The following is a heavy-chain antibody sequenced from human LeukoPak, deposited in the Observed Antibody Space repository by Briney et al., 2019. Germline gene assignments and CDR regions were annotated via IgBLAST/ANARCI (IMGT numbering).Heavy chain of an antibody. V-gene: IGHV3-66*02. D-gene: IGHD6-13*01. CDR3: TRDRGIAAPMDV. CDR1: GFTVSSNY. J-gene: IGHJ6*03. CDR2: IYSGGST. Sequence: GGSLRLSCAASGFTVSSNYMSWVRQAPGKGLEWVSVIYSGGSTYYADSVKGRFTISRDNSKNTLYLQMNSLRAEDTAVYYCTRDRGIAAPMDVWGKGTTVTVSS.